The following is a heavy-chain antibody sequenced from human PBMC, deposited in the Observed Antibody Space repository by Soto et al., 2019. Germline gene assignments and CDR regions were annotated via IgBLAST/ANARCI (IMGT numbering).Heavy chain of an antibody. CDR1: GFTFRGHW. V-gene: IGHV3-7*01. Sequence: GGSLRLSCAAAGFTFRGHWMSWLRQAPGKGLEWVANINEDGSDKYYVDSVKGRFTISRDNAKNSLYLQMNSLRAEDTAVYYCARDDDSGYCSSTSCLFCDYWGQGTLVTVSS. J-gene: IGHJ4*02. CDR2: INEDGSDK. CDR3: ARDDDSGYCSSTSCLFCDY. D-gene: IGHD2-2*01.